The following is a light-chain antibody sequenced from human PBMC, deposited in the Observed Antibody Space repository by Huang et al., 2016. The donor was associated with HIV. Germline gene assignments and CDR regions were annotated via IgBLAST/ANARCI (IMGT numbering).Light chain of an antibody. V-gene: IGKV6-21*02. J-gene: IGKJ1*01. CDR3: HQSSNFPLT. CDR2: YAS. Sequence: EIVLTQSPDFQSVRPKEKVSITCRASQSIGSSIHWYQQKPNQAPMLLIRYASQSISGVPSRFTGSGSGTDFTLTIDSLEAEDAATYYCHQSSNFPLTFGQGTKVEIK. CDR1: QSIGSS.